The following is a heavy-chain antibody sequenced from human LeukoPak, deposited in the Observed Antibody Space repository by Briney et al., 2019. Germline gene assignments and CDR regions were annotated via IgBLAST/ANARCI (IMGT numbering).Heavy chain of an antibody. Sequence: SETLSLTCSVSGGSISSGSYYWSWIRQPAGKGLEWIGRIYTSGSTNYNPSLKSRVTISVDTSKNQFSLKLSSVTAADTAVYYCARAGGLEWLLSDAFDIWGQGTMVTVSS. CDR3: ARAGGLEWLLSDAFDI. V-gene: IGHV4-61*02. CDR2: IYTSGST. CDR1: GGSISSGSYY. D-gene: IGHD3-3*01. J-gene: IGHJ3*02.